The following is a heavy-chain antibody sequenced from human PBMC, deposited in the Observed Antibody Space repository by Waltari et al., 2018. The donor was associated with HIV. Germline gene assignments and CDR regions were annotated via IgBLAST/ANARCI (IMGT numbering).Heavy chain of an antibody. V-gene: IGHV4-39*01. CDR3: TRIKGTIYSSYFGMDV. CDR1: GGSMSSRSNDY. J-gene: IGHJ6*02. D-gene: IGHD3-10*01. Sequence: QLQLQESGPGLVKPSETLSLTCTVSGGSMSSRSNDYRGWFRQPPGKEMKWTGSISYRENTYYNPSLKGRVTLSIDTSENQFSLRLNSVTATDTAVYYCTRIKGTIYSSYFGMDVWGQGTTVIVSS. CDR2: ISYRENT.